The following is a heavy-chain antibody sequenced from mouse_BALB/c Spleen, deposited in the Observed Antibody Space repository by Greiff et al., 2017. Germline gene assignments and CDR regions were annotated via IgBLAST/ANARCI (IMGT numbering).Heavy chain of an antibody. Sequence: QVQLQQSGPGLVAPSQSLSITCTVSGFSLTSYGVHWVRQPPGKGLEWLGVIWAGGSTNYNSALMSRLSISKDNSKSQVFLKMNSLQTDDTAMYYCARDHYYGSSYSAMDYWGQGTSVTVAS. CDR3: ARDHYYGSSYSAMDY. CDR2: IWAGGST. V-gene: IGHV2-9*02. J-gene: IGHJ4*01. D-gene: IGHD1-1*01. CDR1: GFSLTSYG.